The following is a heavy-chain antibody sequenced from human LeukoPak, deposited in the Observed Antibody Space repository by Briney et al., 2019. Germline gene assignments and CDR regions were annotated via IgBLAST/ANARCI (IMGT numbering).Heavy chain of an antibody. D-gene: IGHD2-15*01. CDR2: IRYDGSNK. CDR3: AKGTDIVVVASGWDY. Sequence: GGSLRLSCAASGFTFSSYGMHWVRQAPGKGLEWVAFIRYDGSNKYYADSVKGRFTISRDNSKNTLYLQMDSLRAEDTAAYYCAKGTDIVVVASGWDYWGQGTQVTVSS. J-gene: IGHJ4*02. CDR1: GFTFSSYG. V-gene: IGHV3-30*02.